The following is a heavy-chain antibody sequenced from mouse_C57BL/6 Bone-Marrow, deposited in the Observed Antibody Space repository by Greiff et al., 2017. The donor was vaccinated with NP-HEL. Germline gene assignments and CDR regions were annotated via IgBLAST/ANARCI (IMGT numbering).Heavy chain of an antibody. Sequence: QVQLQQSGSELRSPGSSVKLSCKDFDSEVFPIAYMSWVRQKPGHGFEWIGGILPSIGRTIYGEKFEDKATLDADTLSNTAYLELNSLTSEDSAIYYCARRKGDSSYWYFDVWGTGTTVTVSS. CDR2: ILPSIGRT. CDR3: ARRKGDSSYWYFDV. V-gene: IGHV15-2*01. D-gene: IGHD1-1*01. CDR1: DSEVFPIAY. J-gene: IGHJ1*03.